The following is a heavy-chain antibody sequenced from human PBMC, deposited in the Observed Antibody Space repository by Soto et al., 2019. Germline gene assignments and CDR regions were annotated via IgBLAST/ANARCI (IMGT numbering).Heavy chain of an antibody. D-gene: IGHD1-20*01. Sequence: EVQLLESGGDLVQPGGSLRLSCAASGFNVGAFAVNWVRQAPGKGLEWVSGISVSDAFIYYADSVRGRFFISRDASENILYLKMNSLRVDDTALYYCTRETVAGITGLDYWGPGTLVTVSS. CDR2: ISVSDAFI. J-gene: IGHJ4*02. V-gene: IGHV3-23*01. CDR3: TRETVAGITGLDY. CDR1: GFNVGAFA.